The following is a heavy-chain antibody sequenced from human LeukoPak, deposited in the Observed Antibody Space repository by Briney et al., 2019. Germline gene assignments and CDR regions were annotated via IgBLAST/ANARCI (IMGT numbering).Heavy chain of an antibody. Sequence: GGSLRLSCGASGFTFRSHAMHWIRQAPGKGLEWVAFISYDGSRKDYADSVKGRFTISRDNPKNTLYLHLDSLRAEDTAVYYCAREDVGSSSWYGYYYYGMDVWGQGTTVTVSS. D-gene: IGHD6-13*01. CDR3: AREDVGSSSWYGYYYYGMDV. CDR2: ISYDGSRK. V-gene: IGHV3-30-3*01. CDR1: GFTFRSHA. J-gene: IGHJ6*02.